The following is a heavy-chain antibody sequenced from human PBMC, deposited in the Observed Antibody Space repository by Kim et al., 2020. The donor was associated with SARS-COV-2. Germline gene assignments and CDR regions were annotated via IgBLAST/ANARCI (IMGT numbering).Heavy chain of an antibody. V-gene: IGHV3-30*01. Sequence: DSVKCRFTISRDNSKNTLYLQMNSLRAEDTAVYYCARDYYDSSGYSYGMDVWGQGTTVTVSS. D-gene: IGHD3-22*01. CDR3: ARDYYDSSGYSYGMDV. J-gene: IGHJ6*02.